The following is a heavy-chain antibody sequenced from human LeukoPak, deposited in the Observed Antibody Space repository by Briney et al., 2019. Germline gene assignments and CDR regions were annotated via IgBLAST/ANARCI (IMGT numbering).Heavy chain of an antibody. CDR3: VRGGGYWDS. D-gene: IGHD3-10*01. CDR1: GGSIRITSYY. Sequence: PSETLSLTCTVSGGSIRITSYYWGWIRQSPGREPEWIGSIYFSGRTHYNPSLDSRVTISVGTSNNQLSLRLNSVTAADTAVDYCVRGGGYWDSWGQGTLVTVSS. CDR2: IYFSGRT. V-gene: IGHV4-39*07. J-gene: IGHJ4*02.